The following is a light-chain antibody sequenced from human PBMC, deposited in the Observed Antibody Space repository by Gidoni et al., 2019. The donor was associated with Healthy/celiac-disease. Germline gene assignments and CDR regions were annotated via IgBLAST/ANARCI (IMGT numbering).Light chain of an antibody. V-gene: IGKV3-15*01. J-gene: IGKJ1*01. Sequence: ETGITHSPATLSVSPGERATLSCRASKSVSSNLAWYQQKPGQAPRLLIYGASTRATGIPARFSGSGSGTEFTLTISSLKSEDFAVYYCQQYNNWPPWTFGQGTKVEIK. CDR2: GAS. CDR1: KSVSSN. CDR3: QQYNNWPPWT.